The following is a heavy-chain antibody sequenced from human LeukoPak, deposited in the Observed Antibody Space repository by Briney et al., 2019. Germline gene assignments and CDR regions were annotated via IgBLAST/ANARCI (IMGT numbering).Heavy chain of an antibody. CDR3: ARGGYFSFDY. V-gene: IGHV3-23*01. CDR1: GFSFSTYD. Sequence: SGGSLRLSCVTPGFSFSTYDMSWVRQAPGKGLEWVSGITANTRGSITYYADSVKGRFTISRDSSKDTLYLQMNSLRAEDTAVYFCARGGYFSFDYRGQGTLVTVSS. D-gene: IGHD2/OR15-2a*01. J-gene: IGHJ4*02. CDR2: ITANTRGSIT.